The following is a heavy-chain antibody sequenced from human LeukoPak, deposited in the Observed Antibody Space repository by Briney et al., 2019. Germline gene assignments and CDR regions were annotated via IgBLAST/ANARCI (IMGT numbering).Heavy chain of an antibody. Sequence: GGSLRLSCAASGFTFSSYAMTWVRQAPGKGLEWVSVISGGGGTTYYADPVKGRFTISRDNSKTTLYLQMNSLRAEGTAIYYCAKDYSGTYTLGDYFDYWGQGTLVTVSS. CDR3: AKDYSGTYTLGDYFDY. D-gene: IGHD1-26*01. J-gene: IGHJ4*02. CDR2: ISGGGGTT. CDR1: GFTFSSYA. V-gene: IGHV3-23*01.